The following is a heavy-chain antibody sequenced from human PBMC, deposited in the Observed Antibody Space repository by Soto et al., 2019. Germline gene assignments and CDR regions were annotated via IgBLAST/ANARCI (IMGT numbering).Heavy chain of an antibody. CDR1: GFTFSSYG. Sequence: GGSLRLSCAASGFTFSSYGMHWVRQAPGKGLEWVAVIWYDGSNKYYADSVKGRFTISRDNSKNTLYLQMNSLRAEDTAVYYCARGRIMFYYDSSGPNWFDPWGQGTLVTVSS. J-gene: IGHJ5*02. CDR3: ARGRIMFYYDSSGPNWFDP. V-gene: IGHV3-33*01. CDR2: IWYDGSNK. D-gene: IGHD3-22*01.